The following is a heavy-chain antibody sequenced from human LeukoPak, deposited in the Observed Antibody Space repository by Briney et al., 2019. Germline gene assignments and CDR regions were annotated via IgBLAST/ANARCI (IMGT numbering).Heavy chain of an antibody. V-gene: IGHV4-39*07. CDR2: IYYSGTI. D-gene: IGHD4-17*01. CDR3: AREGDGDYGDAFDI. CDR1: GDSITSSDYY. J-gene: IGHJ3*02. Sequence: SETLSLTCTVSGDSITSSDYYWGWRRQPPGKRLERIGSIYYSGTIYNHPSLKSRAITAVSTSKNQFSLKLSSVTAADTAVYYCAREGDGDYGDAFDIWGQGTMVTVSS.